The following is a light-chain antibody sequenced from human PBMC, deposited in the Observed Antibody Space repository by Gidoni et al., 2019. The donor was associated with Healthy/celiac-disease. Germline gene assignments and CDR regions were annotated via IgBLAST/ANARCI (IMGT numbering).Light chain of an antibody. CDR1: QSISSY. Sequence: DIQMTQSPSSLSASVRDRVTITCRASQSISSYLNWYQQRPGKAPKLLSYAASSLQSGVPSRFSGSGSGTDFTLTISSLQPEDFATYYCQQSYRPPTFXQXTKVXIK. CDR2: AAS. J-gene: IGKJ1*01. V-gene: IGKV1-39*01. CDR3: QQSYRPPT.